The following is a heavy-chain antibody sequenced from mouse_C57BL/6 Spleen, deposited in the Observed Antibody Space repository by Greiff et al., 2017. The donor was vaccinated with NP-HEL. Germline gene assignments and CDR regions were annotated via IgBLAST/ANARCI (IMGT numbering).Heavy chain of an antibody. Sequence: QVQLQQSGPELVKPGASVKISCKASGYAFSSSWMNWVKPRPGKGLEWIGRIYPGDGDTNYNGKFKGKATLTADKSSSTAYMQLSSLTSEDSAVYFCARGYYGSYYFDYWGQGTTLTVSS. CDR1: GYAFSSSW. V-gene: IGHV1-82*01. CDR2: IYPGDGDT. CDR3: ARGYYGSYYFDY. J-gene: IGHJ2*01. D-gene: IGHD2-2*01.